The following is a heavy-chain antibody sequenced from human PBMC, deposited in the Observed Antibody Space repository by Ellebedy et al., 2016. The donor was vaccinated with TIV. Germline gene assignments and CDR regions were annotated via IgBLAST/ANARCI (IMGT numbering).Heavy chain of an antibody. J-gene: IGHJ6*02. V-gene: IGHV4-59*01. CDR2: IYYSGST. CDR3: AGRMVRGLKYGMDV. Sequence: SETLSLXXTVSGGSISSYYWSWIRPPPGKGLEWIGYIYYSGSTNYNPSLKSRVTISVDTSKNQFSLKLSSVTAADTAVYYCAGRMVRGLKYGMDVWGQGTTVTVSS. CDR1: GGSISSYY. D-gene: IGHD3-10*01.